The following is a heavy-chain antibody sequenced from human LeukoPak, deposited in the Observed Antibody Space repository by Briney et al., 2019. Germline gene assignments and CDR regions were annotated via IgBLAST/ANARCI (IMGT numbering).Heavy chain of an antibody. V-gene: IGHV3-21*01. D-gene: IGHD1-26*01. J-gene: IGHJ4*02. CDR1: GFTFSTYN. CDR3: VSGSYYFDY. Sequence: GGSLRLSCAASGFTFSTYNMNWVRQAPGKGLEWVSSIPSAGTYIYYADSVKGRFTISRDNAKNSLYLQMNSLRAEDTAVYYCVSGSYYFDYWGQGTLVTVSS. CDR2: IPSAGTYI.